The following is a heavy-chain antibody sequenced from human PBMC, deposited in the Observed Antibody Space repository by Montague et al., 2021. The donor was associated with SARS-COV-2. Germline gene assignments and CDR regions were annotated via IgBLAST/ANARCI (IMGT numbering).Heavy chain of an antibody. D-gene: IGHD6-6*01. CDR2: ISSDGTMI. CDR1: GFTVSRYW. J-gene: IGHJ4*02. CDR3: ARGDSSGLGY. V-gene: IGHV3-74*01. Sequence: SLRLSCAASGFTVSRYWMHWARQAPGKGLVWLSHISSDGTMINYADSVKGRFTISRDIAKNTLYLQMNSLRVEDTAVYYCARGDSSGLGYWGQGTLVTVSS.